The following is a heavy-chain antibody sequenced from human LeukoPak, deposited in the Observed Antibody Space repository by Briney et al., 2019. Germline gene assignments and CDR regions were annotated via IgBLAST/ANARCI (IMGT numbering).Heavy chain of an antibody. V-gene: IGHV3-30-3*01. Sequence: GRSLRLSCAASGFTFSSYAMHWVRQAPGKGLEWVAVISYDGSKKYYADSVKGRFTISRDNSKNTLYLQMNSLRAEDTAVNYCARDDFHYGMDVWGQGTTVTVSS. CDR3: ARDDFHYGMDV. J-gene: IGHJ6*02. D-gene: IGHD2-21*02. CDR1: GFTFSSYA. CDR2: ISYDGSKK.